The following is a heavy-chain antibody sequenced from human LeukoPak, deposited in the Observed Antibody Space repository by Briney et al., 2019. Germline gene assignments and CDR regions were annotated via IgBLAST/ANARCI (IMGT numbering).Heavy chain of an antibody. J-gene: IGHJ6*03. D-gene: IGHD4-17*01. V-gene: IGHV4-34*01. CDR3: ARGLTVSWTTVTTGYYYYYMDV. CDR2: INHSGST. CDR1: GGSFSGYY. Sequence: SETLSLTCGVDGGSFSGYYWNWIRQPPGKGLEWIGEINHSGSTNYNPSLKSRVTISVDTSKNQFSLKLSSVTAADTAVYYCARGLTVSWTTVTTGYYYYYMDVWGKGTTVTVSS.